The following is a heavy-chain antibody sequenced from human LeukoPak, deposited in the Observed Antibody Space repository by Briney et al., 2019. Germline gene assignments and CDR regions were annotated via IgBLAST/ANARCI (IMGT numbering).Heavy chain of an antibody. Sequence: GGSLRLSCAASGFTFNSYGMHWVRQAPGKGLEWVAVISYDGSKKDYADSVKGRFTISRDNSKNAVYLQMNSLRAEDTAVYYCVKDQQLLPPYYYGMDGWAKGPRSPSP. CDR2: ISYDGSKK. V-gene: IGHV3-30*18. J-gene: IGHJ6*02. CDR3: VKDQQLLPPYYYGMDG. CDR1: GFTFNSYG. D-gene: IGHD6-13*01.